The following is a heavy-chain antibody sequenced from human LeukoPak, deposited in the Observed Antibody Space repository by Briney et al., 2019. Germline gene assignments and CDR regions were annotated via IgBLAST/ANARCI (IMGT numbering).Heavy chain of an antibody. CDR1: GFTFSSYW. V-gene: IGHV3-74*01. Sequence: PGGSLRLSCAASGFTFSSYWMHWVRQAPGKGLVWVSRINIDGGGTTYADSVKGRFTVSRDNAKNTLYLQMNSLRAEDTAVYYCAKVRPGYYYMDVWGKGTTVTVSS. J-gene: IGHJ6*03. CDR2: INIDGGGT. D-gene: IGHD7-27*01. CDR3: AKVRPGYYYMDV.